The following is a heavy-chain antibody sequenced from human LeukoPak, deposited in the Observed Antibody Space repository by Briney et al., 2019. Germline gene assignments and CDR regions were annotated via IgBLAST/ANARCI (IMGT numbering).Heavy chain of an antibody. D-gene: IGHD3-10*01. J-gene: IGHJ4*02. V-gene: IGHV4-30-2*01. Sequence: PSETLSLTCAVSGGSISSGGYSWSWIRQPPGKSLEWIGYIYHSGSTYYNPSLKSRVTISVDRSKNQFSLKLSSVTAADTAVYYCARGGGDGSGSYYKDNYFDYWGQGTLVTVSS. CDR1: GGSISSGGYS. CDR2: IYHSGST. CDR3: ARGGGDGSGSYYKDNYFDY.